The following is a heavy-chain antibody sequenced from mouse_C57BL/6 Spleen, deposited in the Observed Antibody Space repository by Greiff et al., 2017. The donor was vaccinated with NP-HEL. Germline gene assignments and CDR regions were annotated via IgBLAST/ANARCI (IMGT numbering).Heavy chain of an antibody. J-gene: IGHJ3*01. CDR1: GYTFTDYY. D-gene: IGHD2-4*01. CDR2: INPYNGGT. CDR3: ASGLRPRFAY. V-gene: IGHV1-19*01. Sequence: VQLQQSGPVLVKPGASVKMSCKASGYTFTDYYMNWVKQSHGKSLEWIGVINPYNGGTSYNQKFKGKATLTVDKSSSTAYMELNSLTSEDSAVYYCASGLRPRFAYWGQGTLVTVSA.